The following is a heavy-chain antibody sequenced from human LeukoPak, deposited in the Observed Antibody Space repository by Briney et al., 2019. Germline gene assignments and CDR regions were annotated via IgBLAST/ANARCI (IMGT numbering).Heavy chain of an antibody. Sequence: PSQTLSLTCTVSGGSISSGGYYWSWIRQHPGKGLEWIGYIYYSGSTYYNPSLKSRVTISVDTSKNQFSLKLSSVTAADTAVYYCARGYLVCSSTSCYRYYYYYGMDVWGQGTTVTVSS. V-gene: IGHV4-31*03. CDR3: ARGYLVCSSTSCYRYYYYYGMDV. J-gene: IGHJ6*02. D-gene: IGHD2-2*01. CDR1: GGSISSGGYY. CDR2: IYYSGST.